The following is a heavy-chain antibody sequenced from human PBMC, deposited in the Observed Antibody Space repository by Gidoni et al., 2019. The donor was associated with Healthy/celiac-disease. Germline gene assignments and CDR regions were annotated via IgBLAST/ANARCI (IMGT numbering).Heavy chain of an antibody. CDR1: GFTVSSNY. CDR2: IYSGGST. J-gene: IGHJ4*02. V-gene: IGHV3-66*01. CDR3: ASERSVVATGYYFDY. D-gene: IGHD5-12*01. Sequence: EVQLVESGGGLVQPGGSLRLSCAASGFTVSSNYMSWVRQAPGKGLELVSVIYSGGSTYYADSVKGRFTISRDNSKNTLYLQMNSLRAEDTAVYYCASERSVVATGYYFDYWGQGTLVTVSS.